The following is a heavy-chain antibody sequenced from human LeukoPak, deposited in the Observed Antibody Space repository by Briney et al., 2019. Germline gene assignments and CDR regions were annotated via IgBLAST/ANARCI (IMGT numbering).Heavy chain of an antibody. CDR1: GFTFSSYG. CDR3: ARKSGGLDAFDI. CDR2: ISSSSSYI. D-gene: IGHD2-15*01. Sequence: GGSLRLSCAASGFTFSSYGMNWVRQAPGKGLEWVSSISSSSSYIYYADSVKGRFTISRDNAKNSLYLQMNSLRAEDTAVYYCARKSGGLDAFDIWGQGTMVTVSS. J-gene: IGHJ3*02. V-gene: IGHV3-21*01.